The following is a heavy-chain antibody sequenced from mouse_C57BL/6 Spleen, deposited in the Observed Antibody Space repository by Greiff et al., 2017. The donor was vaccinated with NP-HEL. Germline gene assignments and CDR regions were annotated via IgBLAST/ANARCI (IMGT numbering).Heavy chain of an antibody. V-gene: IGHV1-42*01. J-gene: IGHJ2*01. CDR3: ARYGYPA. CDR2: INPSTGGT. D-gene: IGHD2-2*01. Sequence: EVQLQQSGPELVKPGASVKISCKASGYSFTGYYMNWVKQSPEKSLEWIGEINPSTGGTTYNQKFKAKATLTVDKSSSTAYMELRSLTSEDSAVYYCARYGYPAWGQGTTLTVSS. CDR1: GYSFTGYY.